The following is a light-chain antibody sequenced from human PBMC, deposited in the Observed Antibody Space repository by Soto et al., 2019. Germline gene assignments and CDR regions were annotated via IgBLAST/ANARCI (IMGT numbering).Light chain of an antibody. V-gene: IGLV2-14*01. Sequence: ALTQPASVSGSPGQSIAISCTGTSSDVGGYNSVSWYQQYPGKAPKLMIHDVSNRPSGVSDRFSGSKSGNTASLTISGLQAEDEADYYCSSWTSSSSYVFGSGTKVTVL. CDR2: DVS. CDR3: SSWTSSSSYV. CDR1: SSDVGGYNS. J-gene: IGLJ1*01.